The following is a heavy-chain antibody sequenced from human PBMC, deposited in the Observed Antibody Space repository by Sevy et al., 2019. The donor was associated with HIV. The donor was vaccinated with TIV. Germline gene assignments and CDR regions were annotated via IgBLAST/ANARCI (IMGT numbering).Heavy chain of an antibody. D-gene: IGHD1-26*01. CDR2: ISYDGSSK. CDR3: VKGGVTWELLDY. CDR1: GFIFSSYG. Sequence: GGSLRLSCAASGFIFSSYGMHWVRQAPGKGLEWVTIISYDGSSKYYADSVKGRFTISRDNSENILYLQMNSLRTEDTAVYYCVKGGVTWELLDYWGQRTLVTVSS. J-gene: IGHJ4*02. V-gene: IGHV3-30*18.